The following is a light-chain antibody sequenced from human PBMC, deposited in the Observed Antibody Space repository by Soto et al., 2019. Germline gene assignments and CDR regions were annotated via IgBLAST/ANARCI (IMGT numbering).Light chain of an antibody. J-gene: IGKJ5*01. CDR1: QSVRTK. Sequence: IGLSLSPVTLSLSPGERATLSCRASQSVRTKLAWYQQKAGQAPRLLIYGASTRATGIPDRFSGSGSGTEFTLTISSLQSEDFAVYYCQQYTSWPPIPFGQGTRLAVK. CDR3: QQYTSWPPIP. V-gene: IGKV3-15*01. CDR2: GAS.